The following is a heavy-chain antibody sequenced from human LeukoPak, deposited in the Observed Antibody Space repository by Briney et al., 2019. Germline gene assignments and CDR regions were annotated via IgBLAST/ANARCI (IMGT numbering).Heavy chain of an antibody. Sequence: IPSQTLSLTCAVSGGSISSGGYSWSWIRQPPGKGLEWIGYIYHSGSTNYNPSLKSRVTISVDTSKNQFSLKLSSVTAADTAVYYCARDRYGGNGFNYYYYMDVWGKGTTVTVSS. CDR2: IYHSGST. CDR1: GGSISSGGYS. CDR3: ARDRYGGNGFNYYYYMDV. J-gene: IGHJ6*03. V-gene: IGHV4-30-2*01. D-gene: IGHD4-23*01.